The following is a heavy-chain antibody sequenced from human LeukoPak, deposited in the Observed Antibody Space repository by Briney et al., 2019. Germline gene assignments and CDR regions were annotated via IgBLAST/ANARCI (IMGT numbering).Heavy chain of an antibody. V-gene: IGHV3-21*01. CDR2: ISSSSSYI. CDR3: AILGAYYYGSGRDAFDI. CDR1: GFTFSSYS. Sequence: GGSLRLSCAASGFTFSSYSMNWVRQAPGKGLEWVSSISSSSSYIYYADSVKGRFTISRDNAKNSLYLQMNSLRAEDTAVYYCAILGAYYYGSGRDAFDIWGQGTMVTVSS. D-gene: IGHD3-10*01. J-gene: IGHJ3*02.